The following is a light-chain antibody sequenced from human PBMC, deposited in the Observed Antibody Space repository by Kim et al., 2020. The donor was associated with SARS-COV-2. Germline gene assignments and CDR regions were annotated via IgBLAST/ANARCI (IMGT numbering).Light chain of an antibody. CDR2: GAS. CDR3: QQYSHWPPYT. J-gene: IGKJ2*01. CDR1: QSVDSN. V-gene: IGKV3-15*01. Sequence: EIVMTQSPATLSVSPGERVTLSCRASQSVDSNLAWYQQKPGQAPRLLIYGASTRATDIPARFSGSGSGTEFTLIINSLQSEDFAVYYCQQYSHWPPYTFGQGTKLEIK.